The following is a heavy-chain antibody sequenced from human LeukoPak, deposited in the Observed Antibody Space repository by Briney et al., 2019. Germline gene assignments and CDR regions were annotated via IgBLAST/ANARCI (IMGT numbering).Heavy chain of an antibody. J-gene: IGHJ3*02. Sequence: GGSLRLSCAASGFTFSNYGMNWVRQAPGKGLEWVSSISSSSSYIYYADSVKGRFTISRDNAKSSLYLQMNSLRAEDTAVYYCARVYDSSGYYTVAFDIWGQGTMVTVSS. CDR1: GFTFSNYG. D-gene: IGHD3-22*01. V-gene: IGHV3-21*01. CDR3: ARVYDSSGYYTVAFDI. CDR2: ISSSSSYI.